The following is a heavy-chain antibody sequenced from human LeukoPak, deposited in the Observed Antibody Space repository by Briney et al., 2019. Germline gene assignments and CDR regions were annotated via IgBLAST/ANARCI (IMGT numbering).Heavy chain of an antibody. CDR1: AGSISSGGYY. D-gene: IGHD2-2*01. Sequence: SETLALTWTVSAGSISSGGYYWSWIRQHPGKGLEWTGYIYYSGSTYYNASLRRRVTIPGGPYKNRFALELSSVTAADTAVYYCARDRVVPAAMALNGYYYYGMDVWGQGTTVTVSS. V-gene: IGHV4-31*02. CDR3: ARDRVVPAAMALNGYYYYGMDV. CDR2: IYYSGST. J-gene: IGHJ6*02.